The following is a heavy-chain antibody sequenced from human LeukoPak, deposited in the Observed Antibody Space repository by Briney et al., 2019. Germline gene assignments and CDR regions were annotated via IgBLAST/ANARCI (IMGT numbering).Heavy chain of an antibody. CDR1: GFTFDDYA. CDR2: ISWNSGSI. CDR3: AKGRHNPNYYGSALDV. D-gene: IGHD3-10*01. V-gene: IGHV3-9*01. Sequence: TGRSLRLSCAASGFTFDDYAMHWVRQAPGKGLEWVSGISWNSGSIGYADSVKGRFTISRDNAKNSLYLQMNSLRAEDTALYYCAKGRHNPNYYGSALDVWGQGTTVTVSS. J-gene: IGHJ6*02.